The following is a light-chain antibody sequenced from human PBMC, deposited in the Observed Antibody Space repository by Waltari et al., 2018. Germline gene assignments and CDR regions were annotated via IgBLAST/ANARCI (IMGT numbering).Light chain of an antibody. CDR1: QTLLHNNGNKY. CDR2: LGS. Sequence: DIVMTQSPLSLPVTPGEPASTSCRSSQTLLHNNGNKYLDWYVQKPGQSPQLLIYLGSNRASGVPDRFSGSGSGTDFTLEISSVEADDVGIYYCMQALESPLTFGGGTQLEIK. V-gene: IGKV2-28*01. CDR3: MQALESPLT. J-gene: IGKJ4*01.